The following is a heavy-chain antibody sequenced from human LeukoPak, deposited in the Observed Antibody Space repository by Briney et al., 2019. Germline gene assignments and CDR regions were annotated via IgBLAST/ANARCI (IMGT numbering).Heavy chain of an antibody. V-gene: IGHV3-53*01. J-gene: IGHJ5*02. CDR2: IYSGGST. Sequence: GGSLRLSCAASGFTVSSNYMNWVRQAPGKGLEWVSVIYSGGSTFYADSVEGRFTISRDNSNNTLYLQTNSLRAEDTAMYYCARIGVHYYGSGTYYNALSGWFDPWGQGTLVTVSS. D-gene: IGHD3-10*01. CDR3: ARIGVHYYGSGTYYNALSGWFDP. CDR1: GFTVSSNY.